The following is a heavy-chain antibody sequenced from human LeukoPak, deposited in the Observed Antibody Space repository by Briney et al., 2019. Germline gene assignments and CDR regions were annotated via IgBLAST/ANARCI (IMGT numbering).Heavy chain of an antibody. J-gene: IGHJ4*02. CDR2: MRYDGSYE. Sequence: GGSLRLSCAASGFTFSNYGIHWVRQAPGKGLEWVGFMRYDGSYEFYAESVKGRFTISRDNSKNTLYLQMNSLRTEDTAVYYCAKDAGWVPYHWGQGTLVTVSS. D-gene: IGHD3-16*01. CDR1: GFTFSNYG. V-gene: IGHV3-30*02. CDR3: AKDAGWVPYH.